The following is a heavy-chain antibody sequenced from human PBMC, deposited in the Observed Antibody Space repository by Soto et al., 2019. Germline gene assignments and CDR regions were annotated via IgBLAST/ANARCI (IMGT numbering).Heavy chain of an antibody. CDR2: ISYDGSNK. CDR1: GFTFSSYG. Sequence: PGGSLRLSCAASGFTFSSYGMHWVRQAPGKGLEWVAVISYDGSNKYYADSVKGRFTISRDNSKNTLYLQMNSLRAEDTAVYYCARPPHNRNYYYYYGMDVWGQGTTVTVSS. D-gene: IGHD1-1*01. J-gene: IGHJ6*02. V-gene: IGHV3-30*03. CDR3: ARPPHNRNYYYYYGMDV.